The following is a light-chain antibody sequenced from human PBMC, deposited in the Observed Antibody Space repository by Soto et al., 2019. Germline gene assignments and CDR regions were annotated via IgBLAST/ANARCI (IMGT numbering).Light chain of an antibody. J-gene: IGKJ1*01. Sequence: EMVFTQSPATLSLSPGERATLACRGSRRVSSYLAWYQEKPGQAPRLLIYDASNRATGIPARFSGSGSGTDFPLTISSLEPEDFAVYYCQQRSNWLRPWTFGQGTKVDIK. V-gene: IGKV3-11*01. CDR1: RRVSSY. CDR3: QQRSNWLRPWT. CDR2: DAS.